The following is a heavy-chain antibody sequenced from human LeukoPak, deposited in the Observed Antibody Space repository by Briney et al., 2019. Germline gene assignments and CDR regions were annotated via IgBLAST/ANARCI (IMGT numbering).Heavy chain of an antibody. CDR1: GYSFSSYW. J-gene: IGHJ4*02. CDR3: ARHVSAVAATYYFDY. D-gene: IGHD6-19*01. V-gene: IGHV5-51*01. Sequence: GESLKISCKGSGYSFSSYWIGWVRQVPGKGLEWMGIIYPGDSDTRYNPSFQGQVTFSADKSISTAYLQWSSLKASDTAMYYCARHVSAVAATYYFDYWGQGTLVTVSS. CDR2: IYPGDSDT.